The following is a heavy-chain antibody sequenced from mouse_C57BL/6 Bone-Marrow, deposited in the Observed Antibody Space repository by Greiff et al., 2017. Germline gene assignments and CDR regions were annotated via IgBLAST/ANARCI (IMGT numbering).Heavy chain of an antibody. J-gene: IGHJ3*01. V-gene: IGHV1-80*01. CDR3: ARGAY. Sequence: VQGVESGAELVKPGASVKISCKASGYAFSSYWMNWVKQRPGKGLEWIGQIFPGDGDTNYNGKFKGKATLTADKPSSTAYLQLSSLTSEESAVYFCARGAYWGQGTLVTVSA. CDR2: IFPGDGDT. CDR1: GYAFSSYW.